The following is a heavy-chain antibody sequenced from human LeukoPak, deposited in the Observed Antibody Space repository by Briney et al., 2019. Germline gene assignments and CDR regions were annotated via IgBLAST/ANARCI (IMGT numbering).Heavy chain of an antibody. D-gene: IGHD3-10*01. CDR1: GYTFTTYY. V-gene: IGHV1-46*01. CDR3: ARNIWFGESADAFDI. J-gene: IGHJ3*02. CDR2: ISPPGGST. Sequence: ASVKVSCKTSGYTFTTYYINWVRQAPGQGLEWMGMISPPGGSTTYADKFQGRISMTRDMSTSTGYMELSSLRSEDTAVYYCARNIWFGESADAFDIWGQGTMVTVSS.